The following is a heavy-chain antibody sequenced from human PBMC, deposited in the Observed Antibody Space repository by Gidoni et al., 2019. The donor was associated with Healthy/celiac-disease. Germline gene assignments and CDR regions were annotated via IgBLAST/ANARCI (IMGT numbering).Heavy chain of an antibody. V-gene: IGHV3-49*03. D-gene: IGHD1-26*01. CDR2: IRSKAYGGTT. J-gene: IGHJ3*02. CDR1: GFTFGAYA. CDR3: TRSQVGATRSDAFDI. Sequence: EVQLVESGGGLVQPGRSMRLSCTASGFTFGAYAMSWFRQAPGKGLEWVGFIRSKAYGGTTEYAASVKGRFTISRDDSKSIAYLQMNSLKTEDTAVYYCTRSQVGATRSDAFDIWGQGTMVTVSS.